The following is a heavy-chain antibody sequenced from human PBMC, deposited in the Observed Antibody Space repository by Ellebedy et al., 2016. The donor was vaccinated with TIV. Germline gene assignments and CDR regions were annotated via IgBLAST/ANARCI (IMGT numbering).Heavy chain of an antibody. D-gene: IGHD3-10*01. CDR3: ARQAMVRGAHNIYYYYYGMDV. CDR2: ISGSGGST. J-gene: IGHJ6*02. V-gene: IGHV3-23*01. Sequence: GESLKISCAASGFTFSSYAMSWVRQAPGKGLDWVSAISGSGGSTYYADSVQGRFTISRDNSKNTLYLQMNSLRAEDTAVYYCARQAMVRGAHNIYYYYYGMDVWGQGTTVTVSS. CDR1: GFTFSSYA.